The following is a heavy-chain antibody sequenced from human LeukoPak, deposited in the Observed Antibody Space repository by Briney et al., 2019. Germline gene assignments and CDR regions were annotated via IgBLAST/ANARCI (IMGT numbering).Heavy chain of an antibody. CDR1: GFTFSSYA. V-gene: IGHV3-23*01. CDR2: IRGSGDRT. J-gene: IGHJ4*02. D-gene: IGHD2-21*02. CDR3: EKRGDKLDLI. Sequence: GGSLRLSCAASGFTFSSYAMTWVRQAPGKGLEWVSSIRGSGDRTYDADSVKGRFTISRDNSENTVYLQMNSLRAEDTAVYYCEKRGDKLDLIWGQGTLVTVSS.